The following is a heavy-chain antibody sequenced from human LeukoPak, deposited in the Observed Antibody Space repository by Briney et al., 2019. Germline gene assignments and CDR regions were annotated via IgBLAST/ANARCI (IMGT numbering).Heavy chain of an antibody. J-gene: IGHJ4*02. V-gene: IGHV4-39*01. D-gene: IGHD3-9*01. CDR2: IYYSGST. Sequence: PSETLSLTCTVSGGSISSSSYYWGWIRQPPGKGLEWIGSIYYSGSTYYNPSLKSRVTISVDTSKNQFSLKLSSVTAADTAVYYCARRVYYDIYFDYWGQGTLVTVSS. CDR3: ARRVYYDIYFDY. CDR1: GGSISSSSYY.